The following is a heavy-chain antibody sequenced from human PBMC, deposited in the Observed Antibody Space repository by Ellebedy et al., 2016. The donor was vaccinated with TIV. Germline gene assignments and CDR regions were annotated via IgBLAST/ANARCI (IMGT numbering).Heavy chain of an antibody. CDR1: GVTFSTYA. Sequence: GGSLRLXXTVAGVTFSTYAMNWVRQDPGKGLEWVSGISESGGSTYYADSVKGRFTISRDNSKDTLYLEMNSLRVDDTAVYYCAKGKVADSWGQGTLVTVSS. V-gene: IGHV3-23*01. CDR3: AKGKVADS. D-gene: IGHD2-15*01. CDR2: ISESGGST. J-gene: IGHJ4*02.